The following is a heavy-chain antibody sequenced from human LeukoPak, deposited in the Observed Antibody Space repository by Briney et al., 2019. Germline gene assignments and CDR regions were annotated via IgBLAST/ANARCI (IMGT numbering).Heavy chain of an antibody. CDR3: ARGRVQYYFGSGSQGWFDP. J-gene: IGHJ5*02. CDR1: GGSISSGSYY. Sequence: MSSETLSLTFTVSGGSISSGSYYWNWIRQSPGMGLEWIGEINHSGSTNYNPSLKSRVTISVDTPKNQFSLRLTSVTAADTAVYYCARGRVQYYFGSGSQGWFDPWGQGTLVTVSS. V-gene: IGHV4-39*07. D-gene: IGHD3-10*01. CDR2: INHSGST.